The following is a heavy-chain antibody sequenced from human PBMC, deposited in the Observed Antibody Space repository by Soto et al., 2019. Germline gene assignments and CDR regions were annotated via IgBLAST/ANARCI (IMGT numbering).Heavy chain of an antibody. CDR1: GYTFTDYY. J-gene: IGHJ4*02. V-gene: IGHV1-46*01. CDR3: ARPPFPGCINAVCYPFDY. Sequence: QVQLVQSGAEVKKPGASVKVSCKASGYTFTDYYIHWVRQAPGQGLEWMGMINPSGGSTDYAQKFRGRVTMTRDMSTGTVYMELSGPSCYDTAVYYCARPPFPGCINAVCYPFDYWGQGTLVTVSS. D-gene: IGHD2-8*01. CDR2: INPSGGST.